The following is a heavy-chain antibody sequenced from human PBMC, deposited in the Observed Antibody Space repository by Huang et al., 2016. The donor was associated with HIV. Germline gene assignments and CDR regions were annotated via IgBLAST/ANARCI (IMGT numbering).Heavy chain of an antibody. CDR2: INPSGRNT. J-gene: IGHJ4*02. D-gene: IGHD2-15*01. CDR1: GYIFTSYY. CDR3: ARSGGSLDY. Sequence: QVQLVQSGAEVKKPGASVKVSCKASGYIFTSYYMHWVRQAPGQGLEWMGMINPSGRNTTYAQKCQGRGTMTRDTSTSTVHMDLTSLRSEDTAVYYCARSGGSLDYWGQGTLVTVSS. V-gene: IGHV1-46*01.